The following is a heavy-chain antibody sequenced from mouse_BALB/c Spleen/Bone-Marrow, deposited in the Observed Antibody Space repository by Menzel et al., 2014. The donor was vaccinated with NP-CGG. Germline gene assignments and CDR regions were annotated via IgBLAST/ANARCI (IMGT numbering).Heavy chain of an antibody. Sequence: EADGVDFRRYWMSWVRQAPGKGLEWIGEINPESSTINYTPSLKDKFIISRDNAKNTLYLQMSKVRSEDTALYYCARLGYYGYFVDWGQGTTLTVSS. J-gene: IGHJ2*01. D-gene: IGHD2-3*01. CDR3: ARLGYYGYFVD. CDR1: GVDFRRYW. CDR2: INPESSTI. V-gene: IGHV4-1*02.